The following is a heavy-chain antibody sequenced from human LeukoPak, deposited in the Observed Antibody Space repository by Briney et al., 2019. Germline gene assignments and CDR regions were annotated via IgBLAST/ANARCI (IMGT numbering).Heavy chain of an antibody. J-gene: IGHJ4*02. CDR3: AREDDSSGYYVFDY. CDR1: GFTVSSNY. D-gene: IGHD3-22*01. V-gene: IGHV3-53*01. CDR2: IYSGGST. Sequence: GGSLRLSCAASGFTVSSNYMSWVRQAPGKGLEWVSVIYSGGSTYYADSVKGRFTISRDNSKNTLYLQMNSLRAEDTAVYYCAREDDSSGYYVFDYWGQGTLVIVSS.